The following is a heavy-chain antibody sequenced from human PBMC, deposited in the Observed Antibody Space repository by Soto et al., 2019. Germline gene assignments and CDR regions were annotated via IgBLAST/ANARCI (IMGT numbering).Heavy chain of an antibody. D-gene: IGHD3-10*01. CDR2: IYYNENS. CDR3: VRGSMGWFDP. J-gene: IGHJ5*02. CDR1: DDSISSYY. Sequence: SETLSLTCTVSDDSISSYYWNWIRQPPGKGLEWIGYIYYNENSDYNPSLKSRVTMSVDTSKNQFSLKLTSVTTADTAIYYCVRGSMGWFDPWGQGTLVTVSS. V-gene: IGHV4-59*01.